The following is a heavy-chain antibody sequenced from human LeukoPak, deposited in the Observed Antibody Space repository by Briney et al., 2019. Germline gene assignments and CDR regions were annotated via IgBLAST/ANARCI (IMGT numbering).Heavy chain of an antibody. Sequence: ASVKVSCKASGYTFTSYGISWVRQAPGQGLEWMGWISAYNGNTNYAQKLQGRVTMTTDTSTSTAYMELRSLRSDDTAVYYCARDEDLTYYDILTGPTYFDYGGQGTLVTVSS. D-gene: IGHD3-9*01. J-gene: IGHJ4*02. CDR3: ARDEDLTYYDILTGPTYFDY. CDR2: ISAYNGNT. CDR1: GYTFTSYG. V-gene: IGHV1-18*01.